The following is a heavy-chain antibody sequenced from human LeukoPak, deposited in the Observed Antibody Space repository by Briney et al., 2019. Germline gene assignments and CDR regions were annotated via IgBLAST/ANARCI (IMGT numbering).Heavy chain of an antibody. CDR1: GFTFSSYG. Sequence: GGSLRLSCAASGFTFSSYGMHWVRQAPGKGLEWVALILYDGSNEYYADSVKGRFTISRDNSKNTLYLQLNSLRAEDTAVYYCAKGEAVRGVDYFDYWGQGTLVTVSS. CDR2: ILYDGSNE. D-gene: IGHD3-10*01. CDR3: AKGEAVRGVDYFDY. J-gene: IGHJ4*02. V-gene: IGHV3-30*18.